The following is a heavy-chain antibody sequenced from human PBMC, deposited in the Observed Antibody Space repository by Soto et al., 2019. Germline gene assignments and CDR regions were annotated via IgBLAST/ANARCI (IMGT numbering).Heavy chain of an antibody. CDR2: ISSSGSTI. Sequence: GGSLRLSCAASGFTXSDYYRSWIRQAPGKGLEWVSYISSSGSTIYYADSVKGRFTISRDNAKNSLYLQMNSLRAEDTAVYYCARDQAGPHHYGSGSYRMGIEYWGQGTLVTVSS. CDR3: ARDQAGPHHYGSGSYRMGIEY. CDR1: GFTXSDYY. J-gene: IGHJ4*02. V-gene: IGHV3-11*01. D-gene: IGHD3-10*01.